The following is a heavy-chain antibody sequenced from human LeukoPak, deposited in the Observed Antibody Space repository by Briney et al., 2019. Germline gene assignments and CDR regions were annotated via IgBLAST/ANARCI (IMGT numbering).Heavy chain of an antibody. CDR2: INHSGST. Sequence: SETLSLTCAVYGGSFRGYYWSWIRQPPGKGLEWIGEINHSGSTNYNPSLKSRVTISVDTSKNQSSLKLSSVTAADTAVYYCARLISSRDYWCQGTLVTVSS. CDR1: GGSFRGYY. V-gene: IGHV4-34*01. CDR3: ARLISSRDY. J-gene: IGHJ4*02. D-gene: IGHD3-16*01.